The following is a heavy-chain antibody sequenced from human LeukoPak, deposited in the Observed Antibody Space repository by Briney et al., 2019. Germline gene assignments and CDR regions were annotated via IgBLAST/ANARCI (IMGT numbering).Heavy chain of an antibody. V-gene: IGHV3-53*01. J-gene: IGHJ4*02. CDR1: GFTVSSNY. CDR2: IYSGGST. CDR3: ARGRYSGYDFGY. Sequence: GGSLRLSCAASGFTVSSNYMSWVRQAQGKGLEWVSVIYSGGSTYYADSVKGRFTISRDNSKNTLYLQMNSLRAEDTAVYYCARGRYSGYDFGYWGQGTLVTVSS. D-gene: IGHD5-12*01.